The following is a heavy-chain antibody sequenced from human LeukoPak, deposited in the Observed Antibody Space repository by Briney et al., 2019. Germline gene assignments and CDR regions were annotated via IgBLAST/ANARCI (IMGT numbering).Heavy chain of an antibody. CDR3: ARDACRGGTCYYIDY. CDR1: GFTFSSFV. D-gene: IGHD2-15*01. J-gene: IGHJ4*02. CDR2: ISGSGLST. Sequence: GGSLRLSCAASGFTFSSFVMTWVRQAPGKGLEWVSTISGSGLSTYYADSVKGRFTISRDNSRNTLFLQLNSLRAEDTAIYYCARDACRGGTCYYIDYWGQGTLVTVSS. V-gene: IGHV3-23*01.